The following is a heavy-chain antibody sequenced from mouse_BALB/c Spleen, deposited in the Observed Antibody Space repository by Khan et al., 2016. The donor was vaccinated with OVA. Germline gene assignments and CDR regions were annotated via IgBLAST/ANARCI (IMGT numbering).Heavy chain of an antibody. CDR2: IFPGGGYT. V-gene: IGHV1-63*02. CDR3: ARRGAARATWDFFDY. Sequence: QVQLKQSGAELVRPGTSVKMSCKAAGYTFNNYWIGWVKQRPGHGLEWIGDIFPGGGYTNYDEKFKGMATLTTDTSSSTAYMQLSSLTSEDSAIYYWARRGAARATWDFFDYWGQGTTLTVSS. J-gene: IGHJ2*01. CDR1: GYTFNNYW. D-gene: IGHD3-1*01.